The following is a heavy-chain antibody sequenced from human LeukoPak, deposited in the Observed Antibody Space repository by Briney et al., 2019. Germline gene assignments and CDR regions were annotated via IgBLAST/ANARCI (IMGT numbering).Heavy chain of an antibody. CDR1: GDSISSSNW. Sequence: PSETLSLTCAVSGDSISSSNWWSWVRQPPGKGLEWIGEIYDDGSTNYNPSLKSRVTISVDRSKNQFSLKLSSVTAADTAVYYCARGGFGELLSDAFDIWGQGTMVTVSS. J-gene: IGHJ3*02. CDR3: ARGGFGELLSDAFDI. V-gene: IGHV4-4*02. D-gene: IGHD3-10*01. CDR2: IYDDGST.